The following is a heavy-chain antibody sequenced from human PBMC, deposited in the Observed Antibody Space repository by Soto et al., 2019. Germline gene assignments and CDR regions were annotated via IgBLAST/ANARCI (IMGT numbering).Heavy chain of an antibody. CDR2: ISSSSSTI. Sequence: PGGSLRLSCAASGFTFSSYSMNWVRQAPGKGLEWVSYISSSSSTIYYADSVKGRFTISRDNAKNSLYLQMNSLRDEDTAVYYCARAQAELPHYYYYGMDVWGQGTTVTVSS. CDR3: ARAQAELPHYYYYGMDV. CDR1: GFTFSSYS. D-gene: IGHD1-26*01. V-gene: IGHV3-48*02. J-gene: IGHJ6*02.